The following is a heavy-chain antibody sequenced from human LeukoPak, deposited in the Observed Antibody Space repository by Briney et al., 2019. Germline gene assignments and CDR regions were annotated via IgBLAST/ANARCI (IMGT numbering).Heavy chain of an antibody. CDR3: AKDPDSSGYYYNGEYFQH. J-gene: IGHJ1*01. CDR2: ISADNGNT. V-gene: IGHV1-18*01. D-gene: IGHD3-22*01. Sequence: ASVKVSCKASGYTFTSYGISWVRQAPGQGLEWMGWISADNGNTNYAQKLQGRVTMTTDTSTSTAYMELSSLRSDDTAVYYCAKDPDSSGYYYNGEYFQHWGQGTLVTVSS. CDR1: GYTFTSYG.